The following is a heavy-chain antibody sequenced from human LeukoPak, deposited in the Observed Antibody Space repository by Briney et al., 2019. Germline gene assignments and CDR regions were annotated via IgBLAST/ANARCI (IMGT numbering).Heavy chain of an antibody. CDR2: ISSSSSYI. V-gene: IGHV3-21*01. J-gene: IGHJ4*02. Sequence: PGGSLRLSCAASGFTFSSYSMNWVRQAPEKGLEWVSSISSSSSYIYYADSVKGRFTISRDNAKNSLYLQMNSLRAEDTAVYYCASDPDYSSGQSDYWGQGTLVTVSS. CDR3: ASDPDYSSGQSDY. CDR1: GFTFSSYS. D-gene: IGHD6-19*01.